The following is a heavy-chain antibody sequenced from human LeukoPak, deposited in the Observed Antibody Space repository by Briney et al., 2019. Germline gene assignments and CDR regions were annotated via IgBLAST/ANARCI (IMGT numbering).Heavy chain of an antibody. J-gene: IGHJ4*02. Sequence: ASVKVSCKASGGTFSSYAISWVRQAPGQGLEWMGRIIPIFGTANYAQKFQGRVTITTDESTSTAYMELSSLRSEDTAVYYCAIGFWSGYYFDYWGQGTLVTVSS. CDR3: AIGFWSGYYFDY. CDR1: GGTFSSYA. D-gene: IGHD3-3*01. CDR2: IIPIFGTA. V-gene: IGHV1-69*05.